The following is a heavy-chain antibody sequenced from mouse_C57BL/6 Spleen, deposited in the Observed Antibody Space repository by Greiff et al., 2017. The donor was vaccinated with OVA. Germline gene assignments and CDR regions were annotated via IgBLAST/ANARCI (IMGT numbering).Heavy chain of an antibody. CDR2: IHPNSGST. J-gene: IGHJ3*01. Sequence: VQLQQPGAELVKPGASVKLSCKASGYTFTSYWMHWVKQRPGQGLEWIGMIHPNSGSTTYNQKFKSKATLTVDKASSTAYMQLRSLTSEDSAAYYCERANWDFSWFAYWGQGTLVTVSA. D-gene: IGHD4-1*01. V-gene: IGHV1-64*01. CDR1: GYTFTSYW. CDR3: ERANWDFSWFAY.